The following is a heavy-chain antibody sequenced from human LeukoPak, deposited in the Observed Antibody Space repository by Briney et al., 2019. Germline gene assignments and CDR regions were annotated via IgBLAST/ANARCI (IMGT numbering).Heavy chain of an antibody. J-gene: IGHJ6*03. CDR2: IRSKAYGGTT. CDR1: GFTFGDYA. V-gene: IGHV3-49*03. D-gene: IGHD1-14*01. CDR3: SRGTSGTRRYYYYYYYMDV. Sequence: GSLRLSCTASGFTFGDYAMSWFRQAPGKGLEWVGFIRSKAYGGTTEYAASVKGRFTISRDDSKSIAYLQMNSLKTEDTAVYYCSRGTSGTRRYYYYYYYMDVWGKGTTVTVSS.